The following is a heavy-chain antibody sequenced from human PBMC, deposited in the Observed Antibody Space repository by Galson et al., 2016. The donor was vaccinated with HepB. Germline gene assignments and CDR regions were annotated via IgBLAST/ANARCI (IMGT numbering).Heavy chain of an antibody. D-gene: IGHD1-26*01. Sequence: SLRLSCAASGFTFSGSAMHWVRQASGKGLEWVGRIRSKGNNYATDYAASVRGRFTISRDDSNNTAYPQRNSLKAEDTAVYYCTRVGPPGYWGKGTLVTVSS. CDR3: TRVGPPGY. V-gene: IGHV3-73*01. CDR1: GFTFSGSA. J-gene: IGHJ4*02. CDR2: IRSKGNNYAT.